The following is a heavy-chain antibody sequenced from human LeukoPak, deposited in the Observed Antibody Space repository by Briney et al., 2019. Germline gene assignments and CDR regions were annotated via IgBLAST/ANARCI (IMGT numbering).Heavy chain of an antibody. V-gene: IGHV3-30*02. CDR2: IRYDGSNK. CDR3: ARDRGARTIFGVVIPFDY. J-gene: IGHJ4*02. CDR1: GFMFSSYG. D-gene: IGHD3-3*01. Sequence: GLSLRLSCAASGFMFSSYGMHWVRQAPGKGLEWVAFIRYDGSNKYYGDSVKGRFTISRDNSKNTLYLQMNSLRADDTAVYYCARDRGARTIFGVVIPFDYWGQGTLVTVSS.